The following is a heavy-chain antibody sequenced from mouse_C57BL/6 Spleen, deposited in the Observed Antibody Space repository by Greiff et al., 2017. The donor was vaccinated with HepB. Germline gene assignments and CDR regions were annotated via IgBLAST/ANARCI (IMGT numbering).Heavy chain of an antibody. V-gene: IGHV1-54*01. J-gene: IGHJ3*01. D-gene: IGHD3-3*01. Sequence: QVQLQHSGAELVRPGTSVKVSCTASGYAFTNYLIEWVKQRPGQGLEWIGVFNPGSGGTNYNEKFKGKVTLAADKSSSTADMQLSSLTSEDSAVYFCARARGKESAYWGQGTLVTVSA. CDR1: GYAFTNYL. CDR2: FNPGSGGT. CDR3: ARARGKESAY.